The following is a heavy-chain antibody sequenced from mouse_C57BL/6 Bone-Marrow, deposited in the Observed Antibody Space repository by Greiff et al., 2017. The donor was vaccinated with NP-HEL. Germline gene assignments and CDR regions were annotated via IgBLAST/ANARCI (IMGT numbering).Heavy chain of an antibody. Sequence: QVQLQQPGAELVKPGASVKLSCKASGYTFTSYWMQWVKQRPGQGLEWIGEIDPSDSYTNYNQTFKGKATLTVDTSSSTAYMQLSSLTSEDSAVYYCARGADYDGDYYAMDYWGQGTSVTVSS. V-gene: IGHV1-50*01. D-gene: IGHD2-4*01. CDR1: GYTFTSYW. CDR3: ARGADYDGDYYAMDY. J-gene: IGHJ4*01. CDR2: IDPSDSYT.